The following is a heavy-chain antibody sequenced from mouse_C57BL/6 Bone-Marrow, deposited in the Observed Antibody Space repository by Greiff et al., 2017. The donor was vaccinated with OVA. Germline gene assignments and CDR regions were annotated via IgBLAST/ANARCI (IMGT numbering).Heavy chain of an antibody. Sequence: VQLQQPGAELVKPGASVKLSCKASGYTFTSYWMHWVKQRPGQGLEWIGMIHPNSGSTNYNEKFKSKATLTVDKSSSTAYMQLSSLTSEDSAVYYCAREDYYYGSSYLFDYWGQGTTLTVSS. J-gene: IGHJ2*01. CDR3: AREDYYYGSSYLFDY. V-gene: IGHV1-64*01. CDR2: IHPNSGST. CDR1: GYTFTSYW. D-gene: IGHD1-1*01.